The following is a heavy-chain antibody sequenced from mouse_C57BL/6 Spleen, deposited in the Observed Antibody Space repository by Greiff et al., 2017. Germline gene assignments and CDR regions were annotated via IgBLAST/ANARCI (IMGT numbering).Heavy chain of an antibody. V-gene: IGHV1-69*01. CDR3: ARSGDYGSSYPYYFDY. CDR1: GYTFTSYW. J-gene: IGHJ2*01. D-gene: IGHD1-1*01. CDR2: IDPSDSYT. Sequence: QVQLQQPGAELVMPGASVKLSCKASGYTFTSYWMHWVKQRPGQGLEWIGEIDPSDSYTNYNQKFKGKSTLTVDKSSSTAYMQLSSLTSEDSAVYYCARSGDYGSSYPYYFDYWGQGTTPTVSS.